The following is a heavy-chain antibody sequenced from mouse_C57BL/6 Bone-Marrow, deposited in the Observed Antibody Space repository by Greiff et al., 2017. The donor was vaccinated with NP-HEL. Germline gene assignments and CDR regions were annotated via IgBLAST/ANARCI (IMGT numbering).Heavy chain of an antibody. Sequence: VQLQQPGAELVKPGASVKLSCKASGYTFTSYWMQWVKQRPGQGLEWIGEIDPSDSYTNYNQKFKGKATLTVDTSSSTAYMQLSSLTSEDSAVYYCITTVVSMDYWGQGTSVTVSS. J-gene: IGHJ4*01. CDR1: GYTFTSYW. V-gene: IGHV1-50*01. D-gene: IGHD1-1*01. CDR3: ITTVVSMDY. CDR2: IDPSDSYT.